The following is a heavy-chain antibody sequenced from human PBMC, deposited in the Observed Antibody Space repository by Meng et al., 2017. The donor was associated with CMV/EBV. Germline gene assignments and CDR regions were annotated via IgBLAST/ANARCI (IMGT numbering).Heavy chain of an antibody. CDR3: ARYYPSLPYYDFWSGYHYYYYYGMDV. Sequence: GESLKISCAASGFTFSDYYMSWIRQAPGKGLEWVSYISSSGSTIYHADSVKGRFTISRDNAKNSLYLQKNSLRAEDTAVYYFARYYPSLPYYDFWSGYHYYYYYGMDVWGQGTTVTVSS. CDR1: GFTFSDYY. J-gene: IGHJ6*02. CDR2: ISSSGSTI. V-gene: IGHV3-11*04. D-gene: IGHD3-3*01.